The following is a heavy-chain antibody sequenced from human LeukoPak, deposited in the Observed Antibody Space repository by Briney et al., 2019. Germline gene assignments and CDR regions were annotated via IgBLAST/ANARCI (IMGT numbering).Heavy chain of an antibody. J-gene: IGHJ4*02. V-gene: IGHV3-23*01. D-gene: IGHD6-19*01. Sequence: GGSLRLSCAASGFTFSSYTMSWVRQAPGKGLEWVSAISGSGGSTYYADSVKGRFTISRDNSKNTLYLQMNSLRAEDTAVYYCAKRGYSSGWYSYVGYWGQGTLVTVSS. CDR2: ISGSGGST. CDR3: AKRGYSSGWYSYVGY. CDR1: GFTFSSYT.